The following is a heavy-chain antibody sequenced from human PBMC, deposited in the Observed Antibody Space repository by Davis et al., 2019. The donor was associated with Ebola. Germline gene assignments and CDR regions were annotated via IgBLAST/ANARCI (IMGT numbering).Heavy chain of an antibody. J-gene: IGHJ6*02. Sequence: SETLSLTCTVSGGSISSSSYYWGWIRQPPGKGLEWIGSIYYSGSTYYNPSLKSRVTISVDRSKNQFSLKLSSVTAADTAVYYCARERPMVRGTWYGMDVWGQGTTVTVSS. V-gene: IGHV4-39*07. D-gene: IGHD3-10*01. CDR2: IYYSGST. CDR3: ARERPMVRGTWYGMDV. CDR1: GGSISSSSYY.